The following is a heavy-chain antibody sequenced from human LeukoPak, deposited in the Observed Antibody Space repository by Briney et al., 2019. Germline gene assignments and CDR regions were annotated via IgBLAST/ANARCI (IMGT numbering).Heavy chain of an antibody. V-gene: IGHV3-23*01. J-gene: IGHJ5*02. Sequence: GGSLRLSCAASGFTFSSYAMSWVRQAPGKGLEWVSAISGSGGSTYYADSVKGRFTISRDNSKNTLYLQMNSLRAEDTAVYYCAEFPIVVVTAENNWFDPWGQGTLVTVSS. CDR1: GFTFSSYA. CDR3: AEFPIVVVTAENNWFDP. CDR2: ISGSGGST. D-gene: IGHD2-21*02.